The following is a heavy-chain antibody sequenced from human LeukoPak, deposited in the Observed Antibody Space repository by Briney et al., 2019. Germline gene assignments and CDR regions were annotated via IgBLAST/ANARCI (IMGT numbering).Heavy chain of an antibody. D-gene: IGHD2-21*02. V-gene: IGHV3-9*01. CDR3: AKGTKVVTAISWFDP. Sequence: GGSLRLSCAASGFTFDDYAMHWVRQAPGKGLEWVSGISWNSGSIGYADSVKGRFTISRDNAKNSLYLQMNSLRAEDTALYYCAKGTKVVTAISWFDPWGQGTLVTVSS. CDR1: GFTFDDYA. J-gene: IGHJ5*02. CDR2: ISWNSGSI.